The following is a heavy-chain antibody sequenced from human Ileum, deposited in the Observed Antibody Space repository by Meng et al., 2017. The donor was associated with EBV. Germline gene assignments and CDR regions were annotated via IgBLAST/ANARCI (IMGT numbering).Heavy chain of an antibody. Sequence: QGHLTESGPGLVKPSDTLSLTCSVPGNTISTTNWCGWIRQPPGTGLESSGDIYYSGTPYNTPSLKSRVTMTIDPSKNQFSLKLSSVTAVDTAVYYCARNSESGSYIDYWGLGTLVTVSS. CDR1: GNTISTTNW. J-gene: IGHJ4*02. CDR2: IYYSGTP. V-gene: IGHV4-28*01. D-gene: IGHD1-26*01. CDR3: ARNSESGSYIDY.